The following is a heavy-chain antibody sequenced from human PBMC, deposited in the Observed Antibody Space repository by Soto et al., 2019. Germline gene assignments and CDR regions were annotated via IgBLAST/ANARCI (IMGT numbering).Heavy chain of an antibody. CDR1: GYTFTSYD. V-gene: IGHV1-8*02. D-gene: IGHD2-8*02. Sequence: QVQLVQSGAEMKKPGASVKVSCKASGYTFTSYDINWVRQAAGQGPERLGSVTPRNGDTAFTQKNQGRVTVTSNTSMSTVYMELSNLRADDPAVDYCAGGGSYWARRHYFDSWGQGTLVTVSS. CDR2: VTPRNGDT. J-gene: IGHJ4*02. CDR3: AGGGSYWARRHYFDS.